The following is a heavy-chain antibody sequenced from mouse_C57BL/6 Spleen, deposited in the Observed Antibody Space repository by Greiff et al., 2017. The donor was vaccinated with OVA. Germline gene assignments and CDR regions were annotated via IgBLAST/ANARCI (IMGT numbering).Heavy chain of an antibody. CDR1: GYTFTSYW. J-gene: IGHJ4*01. V-gene: IGHV1-61*01. CDR2: IYPSDSET. Sequence: QVQLQQPGAELVRPGSSVKLSCKASGYTFTSYWMDWVKQRPGQGLEWIGNIYPSDSETHYNQKFKDKATLTVDKSSSTAYMQLSSLTSEDSAVYYCARAYGSFYAMDYWGQGTSVTVSS. D-gene: IGHD1-1*01. CDR3: ARAYGSFYAMDY.